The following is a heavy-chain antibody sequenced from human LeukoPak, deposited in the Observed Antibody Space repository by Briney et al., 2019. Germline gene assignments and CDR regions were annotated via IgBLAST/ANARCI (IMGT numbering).Heavy chain of an antibody. J-gene: IGHJ4*02. D-gene: IGHD3-3*01. CDR3: ARHGGSGSFDY. CDR1: GGSISSYY. V-gene: IGHV4-59*08. Sequence: SETLSLTCTVSGGSISSYYWSWISQPPGKGLEWIGYSYYSGSTTPHPSLKSRVTISVDTSKNQFSLRLRSVTAADTAVYYCARHGGSGSFDYWGQGTLVTVSS. CDR2: SYYSGST.